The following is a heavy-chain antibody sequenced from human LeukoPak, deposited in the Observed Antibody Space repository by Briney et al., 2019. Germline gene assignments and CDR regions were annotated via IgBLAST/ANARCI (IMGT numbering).Heavy chain of an antibody. Sequence: SGSTLVKPTQTLTLTCTFSGFSLSTSGVGVDWIRQPPGKALEWLTVIYWNDDKRYSPSLKSRLTITKDTSKNQVVLTMTNMDPVDTGTYYCAHRGEPRGGMDVWGQGTTVAVSS. CDR3: AHRGEPRGGMDV. J-gene: IGHJ6*02. CDR2: IYWNDDK. V-gene: IGHV2-5*01. D-gene: IGHD1-14*01. CDR1: GFSLSTSGVG.